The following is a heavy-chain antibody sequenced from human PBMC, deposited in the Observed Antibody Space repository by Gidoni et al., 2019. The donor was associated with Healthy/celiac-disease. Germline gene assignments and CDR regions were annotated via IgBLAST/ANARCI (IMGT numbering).Heavy chain of an antibody. CDR1: GGSISSGGYY. J-gene: IGHJ3*02. D-gene: IGHD1-26*01. Sequence: QVQLQESGPGLVKPSQTLSLTCTVSGGSISSGGYYWSWIRQHPGKGLEWIGYIYYSGSTYYNPSLKSRVTISVDTSKNQFSLKLSSVTAADTAVYYCARHSGSLVRLLYAFDIWGQGTMVTVSS. CDR3: ARHSGSLVRLLYAFDI. V-gene: IGHV4-31*03. CDR2: IYYSGST.